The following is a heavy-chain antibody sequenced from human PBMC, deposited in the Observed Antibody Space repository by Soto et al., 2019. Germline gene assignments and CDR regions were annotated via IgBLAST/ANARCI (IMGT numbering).Heavy chain of an antibody. CDR1: GGTFSSYA. CDR2: IIPIFGTA. J-gene: IGHJ3*02. V-gene: IGHV1-69*13. CDR3: ARDQKEVYYDSSGYCYGDAFDI. D-gene: IGHD3-22*01. Sequence: SVKVSCKASGGTFSSYAISWVRQAPGQGLEWMGGIIPIFGTANYAQKFQGRVTITADESTSTAYMELSSLRSEDTAVYYCARDQKEVYYDSSGYCYGDAFDIWGQGTMVTLSS.